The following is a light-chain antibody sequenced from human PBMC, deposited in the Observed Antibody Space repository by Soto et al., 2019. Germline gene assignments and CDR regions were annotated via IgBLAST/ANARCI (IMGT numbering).Light chain of an antibody. J-gene: IGLJ2*01. CDR3: SSFTSSNTLV. CDR2: DVS. CDR1: SSDVGGYIY. Sequence: QSALTQPASVSGSPRQSITISCTGTSSDVGGYIYVSWHQQHPGTAPKLMIYDVSNRPSGVSNRFSGSKSGNTASLTISGLQAEYEADYYCSSFTSSNTLVFGGGTKLTVL. V-gene: IGLV2-14*01.